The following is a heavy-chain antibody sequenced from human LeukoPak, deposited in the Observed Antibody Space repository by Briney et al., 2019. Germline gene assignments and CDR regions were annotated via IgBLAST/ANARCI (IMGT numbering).Heavy chain of an antibody. Sequence: GGSLRLSCAASGFTFSSYSMNWVRQAPGKVLEWVANIKPDGSDKWYVDSVKGRFTISRDNAKKSLDLQMDSLRAEDTAVYYCVGVGPDNYYDSSGYTDYCDYWGQGTLVTVSS. CDR3: VGVGPDNYYDSSGYTDYCDY. CDR1: GFTFSSYS. V-gene: IGHV3-7*01. CDR2: IKPDGSDK. J-gene: IGHJ4*02. D-gene: IGHD3-22*01.